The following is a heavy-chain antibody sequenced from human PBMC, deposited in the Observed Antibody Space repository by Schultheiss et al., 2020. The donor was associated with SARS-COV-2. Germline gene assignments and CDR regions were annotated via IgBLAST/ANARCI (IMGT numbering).Heavy chain of an antibody. CDR2: IIPVLGTT. CDR3: TRVINYYANSGSDPYYFDY. D-gene: IGHD3-22*01. Sequence: SVKVSCKASGGSFSNYGFSWVRQAPGQGPEWMGRIIPVLGTTYYALTFQGRVIISADISTSTTFMELTSLRSEDTAVYYCTRVINYYANSGSDPYYFDYWGQGTLVTVSS. CDR1: GGSFSNYG. V-gene: IGHV1-69*04. J-gene: IGHJ4*02.